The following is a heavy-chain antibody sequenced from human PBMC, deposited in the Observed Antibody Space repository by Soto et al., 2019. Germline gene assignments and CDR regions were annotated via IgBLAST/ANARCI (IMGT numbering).Heavy chain of an antibody. CDR1: GDSISSGGHY. Sequence: SETLSLTCSVSGDSISSGGHYWSWIRQPPGKGLEWIGYIYHSGSTYYNPSLKSRVTISVDTSKNQFSLKLSSVTAADTAVYYCARDREVNYADYWGSDYYGMDVWGQGTTVTVSS. CDR3: ARDREVNYADYWGSDYYGMDV. D-gene: IGHD4-17*01. CDR2: IYHSGST. V-gene: IGHV4-31*03. J-gene: IGHJ6*02.